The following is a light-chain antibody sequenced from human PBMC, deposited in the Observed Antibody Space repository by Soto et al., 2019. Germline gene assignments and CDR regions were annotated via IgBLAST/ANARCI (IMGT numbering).Light chain of an antibody. J-gene: IGKJ1*01. CDR1: QSVSSN. CDR2: GAS. CDR3: QQHNNWPPWT. Sequence: EIVMTQSPATLSVSPGERATLSCRASQSVSSNLAWYQQKPGQAPRLLMYGASTRATGIPDRFSGSGSGTEFTLXISSLQSEDFAVYYCQQHNNWPPWTFGQGTKVEIK. V-gene: IGKV3-15*01.